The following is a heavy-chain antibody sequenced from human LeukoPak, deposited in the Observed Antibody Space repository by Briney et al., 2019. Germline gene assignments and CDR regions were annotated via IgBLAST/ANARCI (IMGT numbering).Heavy chain of an antibody. J-gene: IGHJ5*02. CDR3: ARGPGTIFGVVTTLFDP. V-gene: IGHV4-39*07. Sequence: PSETLSLTCTVSGGSISSSSYYWGWIRQPPGKGLEWIGSIYYSGSTYYNPSLKSRVTISVDTSKNQFSLKLSSVTAADTAVYYCARGPGTIFGVVTTLFDPWGQGTLVTVSS. CDR2: IYYSGST. CDR1: GGSISSSSYY. D-gene: IGHD3-3*01.